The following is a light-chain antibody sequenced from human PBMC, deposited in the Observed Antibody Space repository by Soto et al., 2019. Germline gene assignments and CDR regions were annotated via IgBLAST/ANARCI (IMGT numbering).Light chain of an antibody. V-gene: IGLV2-14*01. CDR2: EVS. Sequence: QSALTQPASVSGSPGQSITISCTGTSSDVGGYNYVSWYQQHPGKAPKLVIYEVSNRPSGVSDRFSGSKSGNTASLTISGLQAEDEADDYCSSYTSGSTYVFGTGTKVTVL. CDR3: SSYTSGSTYV. J-gene: IGLJ1*01. CDR1: SSDVGGYNY.